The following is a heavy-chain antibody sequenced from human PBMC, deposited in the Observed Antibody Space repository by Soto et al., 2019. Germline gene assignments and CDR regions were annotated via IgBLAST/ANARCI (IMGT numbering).Heavy chain of an antibody. CDR1: GASISGLE. V-gene: IGHV4-4*07. J-gene: IGHJ5*02. D-gene: IGHD1-1*01. CDR2: FYATAAA. CDR3: VRDGTKTLRDWFDP. Sequence: PSPTLPLTCTVSGASISGLEWSWKRKTAGKGLGWIGRFYATAAADYNPSLKSRVVMSVDTSKKQFSLKLRSVTAADTAVYYCVRDGTKTLRDWFDPWGQGISVTVS.